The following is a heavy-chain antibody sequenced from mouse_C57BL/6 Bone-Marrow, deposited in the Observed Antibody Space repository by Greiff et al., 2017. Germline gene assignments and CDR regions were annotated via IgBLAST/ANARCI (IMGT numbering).Heavy chain of an antibody. V-gene: IGHV1-64*01. CDR1: GYTFTSYW. Sequence: QVQLQQPGAELVKPGASVKLSCKASGYTFTSYWMHWVKQRPGQGLEWIGMIHPNSGSTNYNEKFKSKATLSVDKSSSTAYMQLSSLTSEDSAVYYGARGGIRRRESWFAYWGQGTLVTGSA. J-gene: IGHJ3*01. CDR2: IHPNSGST. CDR3: ARGGIRRRESWFAY.